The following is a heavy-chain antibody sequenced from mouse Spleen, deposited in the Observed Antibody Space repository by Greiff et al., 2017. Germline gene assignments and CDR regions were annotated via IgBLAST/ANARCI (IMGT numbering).Heavy chain of an antibody. CDR2: ISNSGGST. CDR3: ARAYWGSYYAMDY. CDR1: GFTFSSYY. Sequence: EVKLMESGGGLVKLGGSLKLSCAASGFTFSSYYMSWVRQTPEKRLEWVATISNSGGSTYYPDSVKDRFTISRDNAKNTLYLQMSSLNSEDTAVYYCARAYWGSYYAMDYWGQGTSVTVSS. J-gene: IGHJ4*01. D-gene: IGHD2-10*01. V-gene: IGHV5-6-2*01.